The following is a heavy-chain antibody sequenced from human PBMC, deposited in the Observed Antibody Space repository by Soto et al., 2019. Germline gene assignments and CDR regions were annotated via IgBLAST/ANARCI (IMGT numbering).Heavy chain of an antibody. V-gene: IGHV3-53*01. D-gene: IGHD3-22*01. Sequence: EVQLVESGGGLINPGGSLRLSCAASGFSVSSNYLTWVRQAPGRGLKWVSVLYPDGRAYYADSVKGRFTISTDNSENSVYLHMNTLRAEDTAVYYCARGLGQNYHDNRGYFHLDYWGQGTLVTVSS. J-gene: IGHJ4*02. CDR2: LYPDGRA. CDR1: GFSVSSNY. CDR3: ARGLGQNYHDNRGYFHLDY.